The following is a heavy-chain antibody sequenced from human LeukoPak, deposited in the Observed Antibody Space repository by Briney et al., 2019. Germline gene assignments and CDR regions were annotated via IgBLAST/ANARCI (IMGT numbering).Heavy chain of an antibody. V-gene: IGHV3-7*04. CDR3: ARDGGWYRDY. J-gene: IGHJ4*02. CDR1: GFTFSSYA. Sequence: GGSLRLSCAASGFTFSSYAMSWVRQAPGKGLEWVANIRPDGGDKNYIDSVKGRFTISRDNAKNSLYLQMNSLRAEDTAVYYCARDGGWYRDYWGQGSLVTVSS. D-gene: IGHD6-19*01. CDR2: IRPDGGDK.